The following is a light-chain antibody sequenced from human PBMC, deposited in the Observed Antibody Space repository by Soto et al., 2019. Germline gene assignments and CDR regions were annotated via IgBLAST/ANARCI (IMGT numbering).Light chain of an antibody. CDR2: DDS. CDR1: NIRSKS. V-gene: IGLV3-21*02. J-gene: IGLJ1*01. Sequence: YELTQPPSVSVAPGQTARITCGGNNIRSKSVHWYQQKPRQAPVLVVDDDSDRPSGIPERFSGSNSGNTDTLTISRVEAGDEADYFCHVWDSSSEHVFGTGTKVTAL. CDR3: HVWDSSSEHV.